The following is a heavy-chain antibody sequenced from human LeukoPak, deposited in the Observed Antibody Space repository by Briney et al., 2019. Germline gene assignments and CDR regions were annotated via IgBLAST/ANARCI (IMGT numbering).Heavy chain of an antibody. CDR2: ISGSGAKT. D-gene: IGHD3-10*01. V-gene: IGHV3-23*01. Sequence: GGSLRLSCVATEFIFSNYVMTWIRQAPGKGLEWVSVISGSGAKTNYADSVKGRFTISRDNSKNTLYLQMNSLRAEDTAVYYCARVDGSGSYYYFDYWGQGTLVTVSS. CDR3: ARVDGSGSYYYFDY. J-gene: IGHJ4*02. CDR1: EFIFSNYV.